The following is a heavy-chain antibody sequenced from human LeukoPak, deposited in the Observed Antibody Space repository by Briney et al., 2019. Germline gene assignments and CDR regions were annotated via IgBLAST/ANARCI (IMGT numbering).Heavy chain of an antibody. CDR2: IKDDGSQK. CDR3: ARDRGGGDFWSGYHDALDI. V-gene: IGHV3-7*01. D-gene: IGHD3-3*01. Sequence: PGGALRLSCAASGFTFSTDWMTWVRPTPGKGLEWVANIKDDGSQKYYGDSVKGRFTISTDNAESSLYLQIDSLRAEDTAVYYCARDRGGGDFWSGYHDALDIWGQGTMVTVSS. J-gene: IGHJ3*02. CDR1: GFTFSTDW.